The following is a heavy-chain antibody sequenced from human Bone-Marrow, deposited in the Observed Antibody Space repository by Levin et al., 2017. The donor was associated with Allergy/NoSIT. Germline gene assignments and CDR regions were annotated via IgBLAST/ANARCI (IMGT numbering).Heavy chain of an antibody. CDR3: AKASPLGYCSSTSGNSGY. J-gene: IGHJ4*02. D-gene: IGHD2-2*01. CDR2: ISGSGGST. CDR1: GFTFSSYA. V-gene: IGHV3-23*01. Sequence: PGGSLRLSCAASGFTFSSYAMSWVRQAPGKGLEWVSAISGSGGSTYYADSVKGRFTISRDNSKNTLYLQMNSLRAEDTAVYYCAKASPLGYCSSTSGNSGYWGQGTLVTVSS.